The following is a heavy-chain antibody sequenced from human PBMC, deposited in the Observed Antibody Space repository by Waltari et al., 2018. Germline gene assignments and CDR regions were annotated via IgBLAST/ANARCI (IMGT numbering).Heavy chain of an antibody. J-gene: IGHJ6*02. V-gene: IGHV3-33*01. CDR2: IWYDGSNK. D-gene: IGHD4-17*01. Sequence: VQLVESAGGVFQPGRSLSPYWAASGFAFSMYCMHWVREASGKGLEWVAVIWYDGSNKYYADSVKGRFTISRDNSKNTLYLQMNSLRAEDTAVYYCARDGYGDYAAGGMDVWGQGTTVTVSS. CDR1: GFAFSMYC. CDR3: ARDGYGDYAAGGMDV.